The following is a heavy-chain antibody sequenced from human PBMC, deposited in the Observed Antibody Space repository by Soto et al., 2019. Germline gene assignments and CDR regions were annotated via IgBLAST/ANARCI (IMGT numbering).Heavy chain of an antibody. J-gene: IGHJ6*02. V-gene: IGHV4-4*02. Sequence: SETLSLTCAVSGGSISSSNWWSWVRQPPGKGLEWIGEIYHSGSTNYNPSLKSRVTISVDKSKNQFSLKLSSVTAADTAVYYCARTGRYFDWLHYYGMDVWGQGTTVTVSS. D-gene: IGHD3-9*01. CDR2: IYHSGST. CDR3: ARTGRYFDWLHYYGMDV. CDR1: GGSISSSNW.